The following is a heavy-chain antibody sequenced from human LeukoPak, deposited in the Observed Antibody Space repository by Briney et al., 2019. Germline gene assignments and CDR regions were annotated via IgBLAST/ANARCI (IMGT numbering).Heavy chain of an antibody. CDR3: ARGNPPRGLGYYYGMDV. CDR2: MNPNSGNT. V-gene: IGHV1-8*01. J-gene: IGHJ6*02. D-gene: IGHD1-14*01. CDR1: GYTFTSYD. Sequence: GASVKVSCKASGYTFTSYDINWVRQATGQGLEWMGWMNPNSGNTGYAQKFQGRVTMTRNTSISTAYMELSSLRSEDTAVYYCARGNPPRGLGYYYGMDVWGQGTTVTVSS.